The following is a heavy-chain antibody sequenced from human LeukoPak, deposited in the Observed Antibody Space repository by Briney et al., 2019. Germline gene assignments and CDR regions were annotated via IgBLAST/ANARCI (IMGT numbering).Heavy chain of an antibody. CDR3: ARTLYLEGAVNYFDL. D-gene: IGHD1-26*01. CDR2: LIPILGVT. J-gene: IGHJ4*02. Sequence: SVKVSCKPSGGTFQSFGITWVRQAPGQGLEWMGSLIPILGVTNYAQKFRGRVTIVADTSPSTAYMDLSSLKPEDTAVYYCARTLYLEGAVNYFDLWGQGTLVTVSS. V-gene: IGHV1-69*04. CDR1: GGTFQSFG.